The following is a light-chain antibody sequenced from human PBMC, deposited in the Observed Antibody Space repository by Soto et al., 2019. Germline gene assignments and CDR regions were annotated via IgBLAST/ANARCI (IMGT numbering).Light chain of an antibody. J-gene: IGKJ1*01. V-gene: IGKV1-5*03. CDR1: QSISTW. CDR3: QQCNSYPWT. CDR2: KAP. Sequence: DIQMTQSPSTLSASVGDRVTITCRASQSISTWLAWYQQKPGKAPKLLIYKAPNLESGVPSRFSGSGSGTEFTLTISSLQPDDFATYYCQQCNSYPWTFGQGTKVDIK.